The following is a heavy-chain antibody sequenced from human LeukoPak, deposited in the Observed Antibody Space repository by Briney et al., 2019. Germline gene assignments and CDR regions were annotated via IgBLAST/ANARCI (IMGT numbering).Heavy chain of an antibody. D-gene: IGHD1-14*01. V-gene: IGHV3-7*01. CDR2: IKQDGSEK. CDR3: TRANPLRKVEPADRRNYYSCYGMDV. J-gene: IGHJ6*02. CDR1: GFTLSSYW. Sequence: GGSLRLSCEASGFTLSSYWMNWVRHSPGKGLEWVADIKQDGSEKNYVDSVKGRFTISRDNAKNSLYLQMDSLRGDDTAVYYCTRANPLRKVEPADRRNYYSCYGMDVWGQGATVTVSS.